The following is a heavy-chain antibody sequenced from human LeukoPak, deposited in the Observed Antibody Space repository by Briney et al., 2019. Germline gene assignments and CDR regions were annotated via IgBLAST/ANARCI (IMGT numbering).Heavy chain of an antibody. Sequence: GGSLRLSCAASGFIFSSYTLNWVRQAPGKGLEWVSSISSGSGYIYYADSVKGRFTISRDNSKNTLYLHMNSLRAEDTAVYYCAKDSGKRTIPREIFDYWGQGTLVTVSS. D-gene: IGHD3-3*01. J-gene: IGHJ4*02. CDR2: ISSGSGYI. CDR3: AKDSGKRTIPREIFDY. V-gene: IGHV3-21*04. CDR1: GFIFSSYT.